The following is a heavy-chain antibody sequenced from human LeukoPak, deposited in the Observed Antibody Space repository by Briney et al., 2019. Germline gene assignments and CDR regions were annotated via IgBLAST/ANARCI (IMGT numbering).Heavy chain of an antibody. CDR1: GGSFSGYY. Sequence: SETLSLTCAVYGGSFSGYYWSWIRQPPGKGLEWIGEINHSGSTNYNLSLKSRVTISVDTSKNQFSLKLSSVTAADTAVYYCARVVWRYYFDYWGQGTLVTVSS. CDR2: INHSGST. V-gene: IGHV4-34*01. CDR3: ARVVWRYYFDY. D-gene: IGHD3-16*01. J-gene: IGHJ4*02.